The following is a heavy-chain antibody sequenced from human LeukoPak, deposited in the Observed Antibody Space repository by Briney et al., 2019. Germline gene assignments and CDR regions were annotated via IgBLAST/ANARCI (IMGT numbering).Heavy chain of an antibody. Sequence: PGESLKISCKGSGYSFTSYWIGWVRQMPGKGLEWMGIIYPGDSDTRYSPSFQGQVTISADKSISTAYLQWSSLKASDTAMYYCARGHSAIFGVVIMSGWFDPWGQGTLVTVSS. D-gene: IGHD3-3*01. CDR1: GYSFTSYW. V-gene: IGHV5-51*01. J-gene: IGHJ5*02. CDR3: ARGHSAIFGVVIMSGWFDP. CDR2: IYPGDSDT.